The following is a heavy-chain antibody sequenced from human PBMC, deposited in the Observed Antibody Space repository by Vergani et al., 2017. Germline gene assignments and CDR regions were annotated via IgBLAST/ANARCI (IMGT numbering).Heavy chain of an antibody. CDR1: GFSFPGYA. CDR3: TKGRRGYTCYFFDY. D-gene: IGHD2-21*01. CDR2: VSGSSATP. J-gene: IGHJ4*02. V-gene: IGHV3-23*01. Sequence: EVQLLESGGGLVQPGGSLRLSCEASGFSFPGYAMSWVRQAPGKGLEWVSSVSGSSATPYYADSVKGRFIISRDNSKNTLHLQMNSLRADDTGVYYCTKGRRGYTCYFFDYWGQGTLATVSS.